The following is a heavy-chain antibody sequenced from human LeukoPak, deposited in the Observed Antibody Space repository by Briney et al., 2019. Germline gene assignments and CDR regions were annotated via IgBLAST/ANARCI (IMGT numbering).Heavy chain of an antibody. CDR2: VDPEDGET. Sequence: GASVKVSCKVSGYTLTELSMHWVRQAPGKGLEWMGGVDPEDGETIYAQKFQGRVTMTEDTSTDTAYMELSSLRSEDTAVYYCATAPPYYYDSSGYGLFDYWGQGTLVTISS. CDR1: GYTLTELS. CDR3: ATAPPYYYDSSGYGLFDY. V-gene: IGHV1-24*01. J-gene: IGHJ4*02. D-gene: IGHD3-22*01.